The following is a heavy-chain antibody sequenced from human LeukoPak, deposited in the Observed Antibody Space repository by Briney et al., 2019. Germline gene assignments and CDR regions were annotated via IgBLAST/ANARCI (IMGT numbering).Heavy chain of an antibody. J-gene: IGHJ6*03. Sequence: GGSLSLSCAASGLTFTRHCLHWLRPAAGRGREWVAFIRYFGRDKYYADSVKGPFTTSRDNPENTLYLQMNSLRPEDTAVYYCAKGSYYCSNNCPQYYYYMDVWGKGTTVIVSS. CDR3: AKGSYYCSNNCPQYYYYMDV. V-gene: IGHV3-30*02. CDR1: GLTFTRHC. D-gene: IGHD2-2*01. CDR2: IRYFGRDK.